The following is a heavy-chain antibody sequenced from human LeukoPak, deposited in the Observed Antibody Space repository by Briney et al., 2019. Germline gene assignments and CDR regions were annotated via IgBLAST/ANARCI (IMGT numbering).Heavy chain of an antibody. J-gene: IGHJ4*02. CDR2: IYSGGST. CDR3: AREAIRGMATAYDY. CDR1: GFTVSSNY. D-gene: IGHD5-24*01. V-gene: IGHV3-66*01. Sequence: GGSLRLSCAASGFTVSSNYMSWVRQAPGKGLEWVSVIYSGGSTYYADSVKGRFTISRDNSKNTLYLQMNSLRAEDTAVYYCAREAIRGMATAYDYWGQGTLVTASS.